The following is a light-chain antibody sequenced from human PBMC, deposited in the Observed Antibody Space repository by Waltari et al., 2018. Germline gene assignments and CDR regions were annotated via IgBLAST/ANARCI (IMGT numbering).Light chain of an antibody. CDR3: CSYAGSSTYVL. V-gene: IGLV2-23*01. CDR1: NRDVGTYNL. Sequence: QSALTQPASVSGSLGQPITISCPGANRDVGTYNLVSSYQQHPGKAPKLMIYEGSKRPSGVSNRFSGSQSGNTASLTISGLQAEDDGDYYCCSYAGSSTYVLFGGGTKLTVL. J-gene: IGLJ2*01. CDR2: EGS.